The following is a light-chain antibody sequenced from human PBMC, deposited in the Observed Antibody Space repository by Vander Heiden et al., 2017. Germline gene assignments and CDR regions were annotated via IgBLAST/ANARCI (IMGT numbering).Light chain of an antibody. CDR3: QQSYCTPTWT. J-gene: IGKJ1*01. V-gene: IGKV1-39*01. CDR2: AAS. Sequence: IQMTQSPSSLSASVGDRVTITCRASQSISSYLNWYQQKPGKAPKLLIYAASSLQSGVPSRFSGSGSGTDFTLTISSLQPEDFATYYCQQSYCTPTWTFGQGTKVEIK. CDR1: QSISSY.